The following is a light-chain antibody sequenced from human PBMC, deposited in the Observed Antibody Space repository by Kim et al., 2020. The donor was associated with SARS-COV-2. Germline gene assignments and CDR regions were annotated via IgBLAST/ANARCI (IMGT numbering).Light chain of an antibody. CDR2: DAS. J-gene: IGKJ4*01. V-gene: IGKV1-33*01. CDR3: QQYDNLPPLT. CDR1: QDISNY. Sequence: SVGDRVTITCQASQDISNYLNWYQQKPGKAPKLLIYDASNLETGVPSRFSGSGSGTDFTFSISSLQPEDIATYYCQQYDNLPPLTFGAGTKVDIK.